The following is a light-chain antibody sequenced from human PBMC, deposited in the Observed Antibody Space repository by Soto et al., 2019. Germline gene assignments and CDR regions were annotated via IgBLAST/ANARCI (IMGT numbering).Light chain of an antibody. CDR2: DNN. Sequence: QSVLTQPPSVSAAAGQTVTISCSGSYSNIGKNYVSWYQQLPGTAPKLIIYDNNERPSGIPDRFSGSKSGTSATLGITGLQTGDEADYFCGAWDSSLTAVVFGGGTQLTVL. V-gene: IGLV1-51*01. J-gene: IGLJ7*01. CDR3: GAWDSSLTAVV. CDR1: YSNIGKNY.